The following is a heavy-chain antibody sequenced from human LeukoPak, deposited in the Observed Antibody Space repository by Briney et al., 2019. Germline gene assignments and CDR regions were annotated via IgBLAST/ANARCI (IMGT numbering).Heavy chain of an antibody. CDR3: AKCCHKARGSYSLDY. J-gene: IGHJ4*02. Sequence: GGSLSLSCAASGFTFNTYGMHWLRQAPGKGLEWLAFLRYDGSNKYYADSVKGRFTISRDNSKNTLYLQMNSLIAEDTAVHSCAKCCHKARGSYSLDYWGKGTMVTVSS. CDR2: LRYDGSNK. CDR1: GFTFNTYG. D-gene: IGHD1-26*01. V-gene: IGHV3-30*02.